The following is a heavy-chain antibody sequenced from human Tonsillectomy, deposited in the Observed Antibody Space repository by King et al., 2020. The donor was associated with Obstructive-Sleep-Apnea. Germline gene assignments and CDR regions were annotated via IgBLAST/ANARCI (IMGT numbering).Heavy chain of an antibody. D-gene: IGHD6-19*01. CDR2: ISWNSGSI. V-gene: IGHV3-9*01. J-gene: IGHJ4*02. CDR3: AKDSFPIAVAGTYYFDY. Sequence: VQLVESGGGLVQPGRSLRLSCAASGFTFDDYAMHWVRQAPGKGLEWVSGISWNSGSIGYADSVKGRFNISRDNAKNSLYLQMNSLRAEDTALYYCAKDSFPIAVAGTYYFDYWGQGTLVTVSS. CDR1: GFTFDDYA.